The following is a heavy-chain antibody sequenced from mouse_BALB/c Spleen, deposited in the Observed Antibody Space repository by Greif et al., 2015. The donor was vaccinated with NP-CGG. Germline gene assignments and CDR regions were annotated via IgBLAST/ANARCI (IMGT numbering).Heavy chain of an antibody. CDR3: AKSGDYDNSFDY. V-gene: IGHV1S130*01. CDR2: IHPNSGNI. Sequence: VQLQQSGSVLVRPGASVKLSCKASGYTFTSSWMHWAKQRPGQGLEWIGEIHPNSGNINYNEKFKGKATLTVDTSSSTAYVGLSSLTSEDSAVYYCAKSGDYDNSFDYWGQGTTLTVSS. D-gene: IGHD2-4*01. J-gene: IGHJ2*01. CDR1: GYTFTSSW.